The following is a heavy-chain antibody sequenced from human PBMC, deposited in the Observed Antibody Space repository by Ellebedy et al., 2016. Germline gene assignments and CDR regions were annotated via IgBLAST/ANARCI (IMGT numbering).Heavy chain of an antibody. Sequence: GGSLRLSXAASGFTFSDYYMSWIRQAPGKGLEWVSSISSSGSTIYYADSLKGRCNSSRDNTKNSLYLQMNSLRGEDTALYYCAKDGYYYDSSGYYRSYWYFDLWGRGTLVTVSS. J-gene: IGHJ2*01. CDR3: AKDGYYYDSSGYYRSYWYFDL. CDR1: GFTFSDYY. CDR2: ISSSGSTI. D-gene: IGHD3-22*01. V-gene: IGHV3-11*01.